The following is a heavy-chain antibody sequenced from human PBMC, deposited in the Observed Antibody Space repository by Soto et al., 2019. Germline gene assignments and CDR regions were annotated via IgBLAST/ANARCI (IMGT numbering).Heavy chain of an antibody. V-gene: IGHV4-59*01. CDR2: IYYSGST. CDR1: GGTISTYY. D-gene: IGHD3-3*01. Sequence: SETLSLTCTGSGGTISTYYWSWIRHPPGKGLEWIGYIYYSGSTNYNPSLKSRVTISVDTSKNQFSLKLSSVTAADTAVYYCAREVTIFRVGQKSDYFDYWGQGTLVTVSS. J-gene: IGHJ4*02. CDR3: AREVTIFRVGQKSDYFDY.